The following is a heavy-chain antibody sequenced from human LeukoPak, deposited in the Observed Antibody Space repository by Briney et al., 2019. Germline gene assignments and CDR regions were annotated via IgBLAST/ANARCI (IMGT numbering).Heavy chain of an antibody. D-gene: IGHD1-26*01. J-gene: IGHJ3*02. V-gene: IGHV3-30-3*01. Sequence: PGGSLRLSCAASGFTFSSYAMHWVRQAPGKGLEWVSVISYDGSNKYYADSVKGRFTISRDNSKNTLYLQMNSLRAEDTAVYYCARDLISGSFIPFDIWGQGTMVTVSS. CDR1: GFTFSSYA. CDR2: ISYDGSNK. CDR3: ARDLISGSFIPFDI.